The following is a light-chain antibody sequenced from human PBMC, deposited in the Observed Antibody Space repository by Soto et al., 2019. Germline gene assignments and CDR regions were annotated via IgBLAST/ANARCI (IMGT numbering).Light chain of an antibody. J-gene: IGLJ3*02. CDR2: EVS. V-gene: IGLV2-14*01. Sequence: QSVLTQPASVSGSPGQSIMISCIGTSSDVDDYNYVSWYQHHPGKAPKLMIYEVSNRPSGVSNRFSGSKSGNTASLTISGLQAEDEADYYCSSCTASSPWVFGGGTKLTVL. CDR1: SSDVDDYNY. CDR3: SSCTASSPWV.